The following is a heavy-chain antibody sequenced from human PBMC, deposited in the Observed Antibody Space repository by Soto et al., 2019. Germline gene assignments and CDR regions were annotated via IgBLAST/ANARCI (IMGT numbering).Heavy chain of an antibody. J-gene: IGHJ4*02. CDR2: INHSGST. CDR1: GGSFSGYY. V-gene: IGHV4-34*01. D-gene: IGHD6-13*01. CDR3: ARLGQQLPRRVY. Sequence: QVQLQQWGAGLLKPSETLSLTCAVYGGSFSGYYWSWIRQPPGKGLEWIGEINHSGSTNYNPSLKSRVIISVDTPKNQFSLKLSSVTAADTAVYYCARLGQQLPRRVYWGQGTLVTVSS.